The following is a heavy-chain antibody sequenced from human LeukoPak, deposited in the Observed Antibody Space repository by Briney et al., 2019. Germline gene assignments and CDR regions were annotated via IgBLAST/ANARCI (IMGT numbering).Heavy chain of an antibody. CDR1: GYTFTGYY. V-gene: IGHV1-2*02. CDR2: INPNSGGT. Sequence: ASVKVSCKASGYTFTGYYMHWVRQAPGQGLEGMGWINPNSGGTNYAQKFQGRVTMTRDTSISTAYMELSRLRSDDTAVYYCARDPVGLELPGLNWGQGTLVTVSS. CDR3: ARDPVGLELPGLN. D-gene: IGHD1-7*01. J-gene: IGHJ4*02.